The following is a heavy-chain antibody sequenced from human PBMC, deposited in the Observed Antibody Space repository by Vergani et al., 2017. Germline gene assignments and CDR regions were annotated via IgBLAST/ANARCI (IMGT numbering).Heavy chain of an antibody. J-gene: IGHJ5*02. CDR3: ARGRSALSSFIVGTTTTGGFDP. CDR1: GGSISSYY. Sequence: QVQLQESGPGLVKPSETLSLTCTVSGGSISSYYWSWIRQPAGKGLEWIGRIYTSGSTNYNPSLKSRVTMSVDTSKNQFSLKLSSVTAADTAVYYGARGRSALSSFIVGTTTTGGFDPWGQGTLVTVSS. CDR2: IYTSGST. V-gene: IGHV4-4*07. D-gene: IGHD1-26*01.